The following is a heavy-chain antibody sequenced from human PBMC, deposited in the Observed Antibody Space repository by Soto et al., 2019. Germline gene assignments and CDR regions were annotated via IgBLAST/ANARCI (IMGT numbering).Heavy chain of an antibody. CDR2: ISYEGSNK. Sequence: PGGSLRLSCAASGFTFSSYAMHWVRQAPGTGLEWVAVISYEGSNKYYADSEKGRFTISRDNSKNTLYLQMNSLRTEDTAVYYCARVLGGMATVPFDYWGQGALVTVSS. J-gene: IGHJ4*02. CDR3: ARVLGGMATVPFDY. CDR1: GFTFSSYA. D-gene: IGHD4-4*01. V-gene: IGHV3-30-3*01.